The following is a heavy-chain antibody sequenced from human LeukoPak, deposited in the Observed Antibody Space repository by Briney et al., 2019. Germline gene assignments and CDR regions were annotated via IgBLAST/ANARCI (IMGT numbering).Heavy chain of an antibody. V-gene: IGHV1-18*01. CDR1: GYTFPSYG. CDR2: ISAYNGNT. D-gene: IGHD6-25*01. CDR3: AREEGILSSGPFDY. Sequence: ASVKVSCKASGYTFPSYGISWVRQAPGQGLEWMGWISAYNGNTNYAQKLQGRVTMTTDTSTSTAYMELRSLRSDDTAVYYCAREEGILSSGPFDYWGQGTLVTVSS. J-gene: IGHJ4*02.